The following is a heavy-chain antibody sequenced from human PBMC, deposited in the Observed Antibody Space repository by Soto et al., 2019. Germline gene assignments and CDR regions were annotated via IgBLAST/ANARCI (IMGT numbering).Heavy chain of an antibody. CDR2: ISRDGSST. CDR3: ARESSGYSSYFDY. J-gene: IGHJ4*02. Sequence: PGGSLRLSCAGSGLTFSSYWIHWVRQAPGKGLAWVSRISRDGSSTTYADSVKGRFTISRDYAKNTVYLQMNSLRAEDTAVYYCARESSGYSSYFDYWGQETLVTVSS. D-gene: IGHD5-12*01. V-gene: IGHV3-74*01. CDR1: GLTFSSYW.